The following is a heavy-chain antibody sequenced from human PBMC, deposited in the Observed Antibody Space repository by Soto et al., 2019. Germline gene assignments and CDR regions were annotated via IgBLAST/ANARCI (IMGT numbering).Heavy chain of an antibody. D-gene: IGHD3-3*01. CDR1: GSDFSTYS. J-gene: IGHJ6*02. CDR2: VSMDSDTI. Sequence: LRLSCRASGSDFSTYSMNWVRQAPGKGLEWIAYVSMDSDTIHYADSVKGRFTISRDDAENSLFLQMNSLRDEDTATYYCARLYYDYVWGQGTTVTVSS. V-gene: IGHV3-48*02. CDR3: ARLYYDYV.